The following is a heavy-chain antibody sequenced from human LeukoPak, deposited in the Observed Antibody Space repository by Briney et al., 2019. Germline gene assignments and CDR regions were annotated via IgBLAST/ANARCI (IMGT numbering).Heavy chain of an antibody. Sequence: GGSLRLSCAASGFTFSSFWMTWVRQAPGKGLEWVANIKQDGSEEHYVDSVKGRFIISRDNAKNSLYLQMNSLRAEDTAVYYCARDGGWGSYYPKDWGQETLVTVSS. CDR2: IKQDGSEE. V-gene: IGHV3-7*01. CDR3: ARDGGWGSYYPKD. CDR1: GFTFSSFW. D-gene: IGHD3-10*01. J-gene: IGHJ4*02.